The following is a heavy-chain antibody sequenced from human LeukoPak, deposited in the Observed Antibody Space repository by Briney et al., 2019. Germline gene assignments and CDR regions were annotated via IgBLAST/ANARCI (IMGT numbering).Heavy chain of an antibody. V-gene: IGHV4-34*01. CDR3: ARETRLSGSYWFDP. Sequence: SETLSLTCAVYGGSFSGYYWSWIRQPPGKGLEWIGEINHSGSTNYNPSPKSRVTISVDTSKNQFSLKLSSVTAADTAVYYCARETRLSGSYWFDPWGQGTLVTVSS. D-gene: IGHD1-26*01. J-gene: IGHJ5*02. CDR2: INHSGST. CDR1: GGSFSGYY.